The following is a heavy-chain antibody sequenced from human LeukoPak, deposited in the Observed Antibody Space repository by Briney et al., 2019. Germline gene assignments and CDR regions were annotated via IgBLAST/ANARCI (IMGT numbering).Heavy chain of an antibody. V-gene: IGHV3-23*01. J-gene: IGHJ4*02. CDR2: LTGSGGNT. CDR1: GFTFSSYA. Sequence: GGSLRLSCAASGFTFSSYAMSWVRQAPGKGLEWVSGLTGSGGNTYYADSVKGRFTIFRDNSKNTLYLQMNSPRAEDTAVYYCAKGSLGSWYYFDYWGQGTLVTVSS. CDR3: AKGSLGSWYYFDY. D-gene: IGHD6-13*01.